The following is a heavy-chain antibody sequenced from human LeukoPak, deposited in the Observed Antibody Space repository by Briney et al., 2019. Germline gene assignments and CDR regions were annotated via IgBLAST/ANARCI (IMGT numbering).Heavy chain of an antibody. CDR1: GYTFTGYY. CDR2: INPNSGGT. J-gene: IGHJ5*02. V-gene: IGHV1-2*02. Sequence: ASVKVSCKASGYTFTGYYMHWVRQAPGQGLEWMGWINPNSGGTNYAQKFQGRVTMTRDTSISTAYMGLSRLRSDDTAVYYCARDPSDSSGWYWFDPWGQGTLVTVSS. CDR3: ARDPSDSSGWYWFDP. D-gene: IGHD6-19*01.